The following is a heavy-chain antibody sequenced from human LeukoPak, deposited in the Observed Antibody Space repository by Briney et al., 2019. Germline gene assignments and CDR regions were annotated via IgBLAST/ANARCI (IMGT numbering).Heavy chain of an antibody. CDR3: ATLIAAAANNWFDP. CDR2: MNPNSGNT. V-gene: IGHV1-8*01. D-gene: IGHD6-13*01. CDR1: GYTFTSYD. J-gene: IGHJ5*02. Sequence: ASVTVSCKASGYTFTSYDINWVRQAAGQGLEWMGWMNPNSGNTGYAQKFQGRVTMTRNTSISTAYMELSSLRSEDTAVYYCATLIAAAANNWFDPWGQGTLVTVSS.